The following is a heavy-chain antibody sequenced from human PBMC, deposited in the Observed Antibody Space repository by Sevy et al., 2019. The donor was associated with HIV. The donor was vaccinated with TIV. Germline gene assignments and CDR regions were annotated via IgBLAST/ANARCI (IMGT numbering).Heavy chain of an antibody. CDR2: IKSKIDGETT. Sequence: GGSLRLSCAVSGFTFSNAWMNWVRQAPGTGLQWVGLIKSKIDGETTDYAAPVKGRFTISRDDSKNMVYLQMNSLKTEDTAVCYCATAPGYYDSSPFDYWGPGTLVTVSS. CDR1: GFTFSNAW. CDR3: ATAPGYYDSSPFDY. V-gene: IGHV3-15*01. J-gene: IGHJ4*02. D-gene: IGHD3-22*01.